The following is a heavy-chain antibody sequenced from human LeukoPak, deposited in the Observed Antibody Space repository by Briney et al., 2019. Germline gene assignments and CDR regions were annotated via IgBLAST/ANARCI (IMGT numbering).Heavy chain of an antibody. CDR3: ARFSSGWSPSGFDY. CDR2: INSDGTTT. V-gene: IGHV3-74*01. CDR1: GFTFSSYW. Sequence: AGSLRLSCAASGFTFSSYWMHWVRQGPGKELTWVSHINSDGTTTNYADSVKGRFTISRDNAKNTLYLQMNSLRVEDTAVYYCARFSSGWSPSGFDYWGQGTLVTVSS. D-gene: IGHD6-19*01. J-gene: IGHJ4*02.